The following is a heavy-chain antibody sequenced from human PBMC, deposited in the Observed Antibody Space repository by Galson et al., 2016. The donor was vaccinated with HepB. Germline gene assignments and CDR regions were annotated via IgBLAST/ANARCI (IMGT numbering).Heavy chain of an antibody. J-gene: IGHJ4*02. CDR3: ARGLGLRVSVYDY. Sequence: SCKASGGTFSSYGITWVRQAPGQGLEWMGGIIPIFGAANYAQKFQGRVTITADESTNTAYMELSSLRAEDTAVCYCARGLGLRVSVYDYWGQGTLVTVSS. CDR2: IIPIFGAA. D-gene: IGHD2-8*01. CDR1: GGTFSSYG. V-gene: IGHV1-69*01.